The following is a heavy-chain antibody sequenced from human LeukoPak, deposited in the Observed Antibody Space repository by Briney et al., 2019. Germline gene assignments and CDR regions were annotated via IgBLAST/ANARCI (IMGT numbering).Heavy chain of an antibody. CDR2: IYPGVSDT. D-gene: IGHD3-22*01. J-gene: IGHJ4*02. CDR3: ARHKEYYYDSSGYPLSTRGIDY. CDR1: GYSFTSYW. V-gene: IGHV5-51*01. Sequence: RGSLKISCKGSGYSFTSYWIGWVRQMPGKGLEWMGIIYPGVSDTRYSPSFQGQVTISADKSISTAYLQWSSLKASDTAMYYCARHKEYYYDSSGYPLSTRGIDYWGQGTLVTVSS.